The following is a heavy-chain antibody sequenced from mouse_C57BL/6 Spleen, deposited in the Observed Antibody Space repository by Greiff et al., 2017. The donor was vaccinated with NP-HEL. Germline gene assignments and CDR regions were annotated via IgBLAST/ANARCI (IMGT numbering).Heavy chain of an antibody. CDR1: GFTFSSYA. J-gene: IGHJ3*01. Sequence: EVKLVESGGGLVKPGGSLKLSCAASGFTFSSYAMSWVRQTPEKRLEWVATISDGGSYTYYPDNVKGRYTISRDNAKNTLYLQLRHLKSEDTAMCYCAEYEYGGLFAYWGQGTLVTVSA. D-gene: IGHD2-4*01. V-gene: IGHV5-4*03. CDR2: ISDGGSYT. CDR3: AEYEYGGLFAY.